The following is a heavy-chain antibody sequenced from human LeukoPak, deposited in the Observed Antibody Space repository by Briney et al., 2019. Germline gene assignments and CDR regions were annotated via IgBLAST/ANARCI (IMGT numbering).Heavy chain of an antibody. CDR3: ARDPAGHGRYFDY. D-gene: IGHD1-14*01. J-gene: IGHJ4*02. Sequence: SETLSLTCTVSGGSINGYFCTWLRQSAGAGLECIVRIHTSGTTYYNPSLRSRVSMSVDTSNNKFSLRLSSVTAADTAVYYCARDPAGHGRYFDYWGQGALVTVSS. CDR1: GGSINGYF. V-gene: IGHV4-4*07. CDR2: IHTSGTT.